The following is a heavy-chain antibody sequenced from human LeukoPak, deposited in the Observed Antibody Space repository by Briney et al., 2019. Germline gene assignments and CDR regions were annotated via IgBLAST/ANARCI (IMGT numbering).Heavy chain of an antibody. CDR2: ISAYNGNT. J-gene: IGHJ6*02. CDR3: ARDGSSWYGSTYYYYGMDV. V-gene: IGHV1-18*01. D-gene: IGHD6-13*01. Sequence: GASVKVSCKASGYTFTSYGISWVRQAPGQGLEWMGWISAYNGNTNYAQKLQGRVTMTTDTSTSTAYKELRSLRSDDTAVYYCARDGSSWYGSTYYYYGMDVWGQGTTVTVSS. CDR1: GYTFTSYG.